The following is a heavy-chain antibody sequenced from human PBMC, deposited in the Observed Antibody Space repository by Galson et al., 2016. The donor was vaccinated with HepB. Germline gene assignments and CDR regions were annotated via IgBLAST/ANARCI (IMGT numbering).Heavy chain of an antibody. V-gene: IGHV3-66*01. CDR2: LHGGGTT. Sequence: SLRLSCAASGFTVSTKHVNWVRQAPGKGLEWVSLLHGGGTTYYADSVKARLTISRDNSKNTVYLQMNRLRVEDTAVYYCACETYDDWRSAGPSDIWGQGTLVTVSS. CDR1: GFTVSTKH. CDR3: ACETYDDWRSAGPSDI. D-gene: IGHD3-3*01. J-gene: IGHJ3*02.